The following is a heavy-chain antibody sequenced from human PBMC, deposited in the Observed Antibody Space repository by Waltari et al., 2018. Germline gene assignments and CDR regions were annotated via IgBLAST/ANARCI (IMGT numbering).Heavy chain of an antibody. CDR1: GFTFINAW. CDR2: IKSKSDGGTT. CDR3: STLASGHYGVDV. J-gene: IGHJ6*02. Sequence: EVRLVQSGGGMVEPGGSLRLSCAASGFTFINAWMSWVRQAPGKGLEWVGRIKSKSDGGTTGYTSSVKGRFTISRDDSENRLFLQMNSLKTEDTAVYYCSTLASGHYGVDVWGQGTTVTVSS. D-gene: IGHD3-10*01. V-gene: IGHV3-15*01.